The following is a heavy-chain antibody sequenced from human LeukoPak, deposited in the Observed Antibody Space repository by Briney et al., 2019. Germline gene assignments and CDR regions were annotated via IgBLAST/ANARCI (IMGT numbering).Heavy chain of an antibody. CDR2: VYYTGST. J-gene: IGHJ4*02. CDR3: TTSRTNDCSSPSCYTDY. V-gene: IGHV4-39*01. Sequence: SETLSLTCTVSGASIYTSSSYWGWIRQPPGKGLEWIASVYYTGSTYYSPSLKSRATISVDTSKNQFSLELNSATAADTAVYYCTTSRTNDCSSPSCYTDYWGQGTLVTVSS. D-gene: IGHD2-2*02. CDR1: GASIYTSSSY.